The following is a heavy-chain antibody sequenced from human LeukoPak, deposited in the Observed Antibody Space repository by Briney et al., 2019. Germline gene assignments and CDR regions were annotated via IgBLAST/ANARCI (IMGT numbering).Heavy chain of an antibody. CDR3: ARDRYCSSTSCPYYYYGMDV. Sequence: QPGGSLRLSCAASGFAVSSNYMSWVRQAPGKGLEWVSVTYSGGSTYYADSVKGRFTISRDNSKNTLYLQMNSLRAEDTAVYYCARDRYCSSTSCPYYYYGMDVWGQGTAVTVSS. D-gene: IGHD2-2*01. J-gene: IGHJ6*02. CDR2: TYSGGST. CDR1: GFAVSSNY. V-gene: IGHV3-66*01.